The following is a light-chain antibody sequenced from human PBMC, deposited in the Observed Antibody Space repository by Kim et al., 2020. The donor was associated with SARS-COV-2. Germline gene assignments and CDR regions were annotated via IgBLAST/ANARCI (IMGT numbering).Light chain of an antibody. CDR3: QVWDRSSDHFV. J-gene: IGLJ3*02. Sequence: SYELTQPPSVSVAPGKTARITCGGDDIGRKTVHWYRQRPGQAPVLVISFDSDRPSGIPERFSGSNSGNTAALTISRVEAGDEADFYCQVWDRSSDHFVFGGGTKLTVL. V-gene: IGLV3-21*04. CDR2: FDS. CDR1: DIGRKT.